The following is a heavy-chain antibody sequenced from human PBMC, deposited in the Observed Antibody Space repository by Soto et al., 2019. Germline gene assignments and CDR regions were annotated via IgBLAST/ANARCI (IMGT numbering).Heavy chain of an antibody. D-gene: IGHD6-13*01. CDR2: INAGNGNT. CDR1: GYAFTGYA. J-gene: IGHJ4*02. Sequence: ASVKVSCKASGYAFTGYAIHWVRQAPGQRLEWMGWINAGNGNTKYSQTFQGRVTLTRDTSANTAYMELSSLRSEDTAVYYCARGASSSWTSLDYWGQGTLVTVSS. V-gene: IGHV1-3*01. CDR3: ARGASSSWTSLDY.